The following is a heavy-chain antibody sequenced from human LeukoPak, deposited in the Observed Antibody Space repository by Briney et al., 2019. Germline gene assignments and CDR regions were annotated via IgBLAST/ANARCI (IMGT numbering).Heavy chain of an antibody. CDR2: IIPIFGTA. J-gene: IGHJ5*02. Sequence: SVKVSCKASGGTFSSYAISWVRQAPGQGLEWTGGIIPIFGTANYAQKCQGRVTITADESTSTAYMELSSLRSEDTAVYYCARGTYEPPVGFDPWGQGTLVTVSS. D-gene: IGHD1-1*01. CDR3: ARGTYEPPVGFDP. V-gene: IGHV1-69*13. CDR1: GGTFSSYA.